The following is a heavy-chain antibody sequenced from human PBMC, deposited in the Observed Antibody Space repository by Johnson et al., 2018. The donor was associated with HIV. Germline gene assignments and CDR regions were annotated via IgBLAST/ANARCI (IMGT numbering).Heavy chain of an antibody. CDR1: GFTFSSWP. CDR3: ARSRWADDAFDG. Sequence: VQLVESGGGLVQPGGSLRLSCAASGFTFSSWPMHWVRQAPGKGLEYVSRITGSGDTYYVNSVKGRFTISRDNAKNTVYLQMISLRAEDMAVYYCARSRWADDAFDGWGQGTMVTVSS. J-gene: IGHJ3*01. CDR2: ITGSGDT. V-gene: IGHV3-64*01. D-gene: IGHD1-26*01.